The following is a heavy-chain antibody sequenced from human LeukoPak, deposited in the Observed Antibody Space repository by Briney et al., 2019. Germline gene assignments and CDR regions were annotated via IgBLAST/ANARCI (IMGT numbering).Heavy chain of an antibody. Sequence: GGSLRLSCAASGFSVSNTYMSWVRQAPEKGLEWVSIIYSGGNTYYADSVKGRFTISRDNSKNTLYLQMNRLRPEDTAVYYCARGTVTAPDYWGQGTLVTVSS. CDR3: ARGTVTAPDY. J-gene: IGHJ4*02. V-gene: IGHV3-53*01. CDR1: GFSVSNTY. D-gene: IGHD2-21*02. CDR2: IYSGGNT.